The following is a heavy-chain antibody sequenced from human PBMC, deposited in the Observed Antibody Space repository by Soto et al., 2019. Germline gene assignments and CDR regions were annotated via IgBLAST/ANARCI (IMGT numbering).Heavy chain of an antibody. CDR2: IIPIFGTA. CDR3: ARRGNLGYCSGGSCYLVFDP. D-gene: IGHD2-15*01. J-gene: IGHJ5*02. V-gene: IGHV1-69*13. Sequence: SVKVSCKASGGTFSSYAISWVRQAPGQGLEWMGGIIPIFGTANYAQKFQGRVTITADESTSTAYMELSSLRSEDTAVYYCARRGNLGYCSGGSCYLVFDPWGQGTLVTVSS. CDR1: GGTFSSYA.